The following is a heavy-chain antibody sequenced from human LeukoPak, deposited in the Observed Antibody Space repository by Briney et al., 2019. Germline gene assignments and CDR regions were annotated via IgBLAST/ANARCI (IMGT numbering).Heavy chain of an antibody. V-gene: IGHV3-23*01. CDR2: ISGSGGST. J-gene: IGHJ4*02. CDR1: GFTFSSYA. D-gene: IGHD4-17*01. Sequence: GGSLRLSCAASGFTFSSYAMSWVRQAPGKGLEWVSAISGSGGSTYYADSVKGRFTISRDNSKNTLYLQMNSLRAEDTAVYYCTRGRVGDYVLGYWGQGTLVTVSS. CDR3: TRGRVGDYVLGY.